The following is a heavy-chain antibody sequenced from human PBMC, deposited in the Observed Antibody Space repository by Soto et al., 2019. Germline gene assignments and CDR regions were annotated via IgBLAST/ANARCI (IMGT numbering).Heavy chain of an antibody. CDR2: ISGSGGST. D-gene: IGHD4-17*01. CDR1: GFTFSSCA. CDR3: AKGMAVTVPIDY. Sequence: PWGSLRLSCAASGFTFSSCAMSWVCKAPGKGLEWVSAISGSGGSTYYADPVKGRFTFSRDNSKNTRYLQMNSLRAEDTALYYCAKGMAVTVPIDYWGQGTLVAVSS. J-gene: IGHJ4*02. V-gene: IGHV3-23*01.